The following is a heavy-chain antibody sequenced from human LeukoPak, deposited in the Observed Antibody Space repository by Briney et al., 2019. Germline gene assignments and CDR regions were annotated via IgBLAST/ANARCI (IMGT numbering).Heavy chain of an antibody. D-gene: IGHD3-10*01. V-gene: IGHV4-39*07. CDR2: IYYSGTT. CDR1: GGFISSNSAY. J-gene: IGHJ4*02. CDR3: ARAGNYYTSGSYLGY. Sequence: SETLSLTCTVSGGFISSNSAYWSCIRQPPGKALEWIGNIYYSGTTYYNPSLQSRVTMSVDTSNNQFSLKLTSVTAADTAVYYCARAGNYYTSGSYLGYWGQGTLVTVSS.